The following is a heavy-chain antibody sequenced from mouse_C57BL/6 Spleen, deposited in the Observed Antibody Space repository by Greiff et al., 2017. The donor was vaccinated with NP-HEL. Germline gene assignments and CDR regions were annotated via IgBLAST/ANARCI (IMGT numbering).Heavy chain of an antibody. J-gene: IGHJ3*01. CDR1: GYAFSSSW. Sequence: VQLQQSGPELVKPGASVKISCKASGYAFSSSWMNWVKQRPGKGLEWIGRIYPGDGDTNYNGKFKGKATLTADKSSSTAYMQLSSLTSEDSAVYFCAREEYYGSRGAYWGQGTLVTVSA. D-gene: IGHD1-1*01. V-gene: IGHV1-82*01. CDR2: IYPGDGDT. CDR3: AREEYYGSRGAY.